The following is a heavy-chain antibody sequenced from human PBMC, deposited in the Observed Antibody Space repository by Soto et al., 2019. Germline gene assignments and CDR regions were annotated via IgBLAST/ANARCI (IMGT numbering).Heavy chain of an antibody. V-gene: IGHV6-1*01. D-gene: IGHD4-17*01. J-gene: IGHJ3*02. Sequence: QVQLQQSGPGLVKPSQTLSLTCAISGDSVSRNSAAWNWIRQSPSRGLEWMGRTYYRSKWYNDYAVSVKRRITINPDTSKNHGSLQLNSVTPEDTAVYYCAREGADYGDQNAFDIWGQGTMVTVSS. CDR2: TYYRSKWYN. CDR3: AREGADYGDQNAFDI. CDR1: GDSVSRNSAA.